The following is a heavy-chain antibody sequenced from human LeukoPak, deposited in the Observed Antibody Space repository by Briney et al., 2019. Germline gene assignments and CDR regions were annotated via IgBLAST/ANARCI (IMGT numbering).Heavy chain of an antibody. CDR2: IKSKTDGGTT. J-gene: IGHJ4*02. Sequence: PGGSLRLSCAASGFTFSNAWMSWVRQAPGKGLEWAGRIKSKTDGGTTDYAAPVKGRFTISRDDSKNTLYLQMNSLKTEDTAVYYCTTLLPYSSSWYATRNRKRYYFDYWGQGTLVTVSS. D-gene: IGHD6-13*01. CDR3: TTLLPYSSSWYATRNRKRYYFDY. CDR1: GFTFSNAW. V-gene: IGHV3-15*01.